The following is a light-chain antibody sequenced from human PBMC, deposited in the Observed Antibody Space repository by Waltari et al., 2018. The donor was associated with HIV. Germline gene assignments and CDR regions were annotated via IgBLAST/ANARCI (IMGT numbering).Light chain of an antibody. Sequence: SFELTQPPSVSVSPGQTASITCSGGTLGGNYASWYQQKPGQSPVLVIYQDSKRPSGIPERFSGSSSGNTVTLTIGETQALDEADYYCQAWDSFTGVFGGGTRLTVL. CDR1: TLGGNY. CDR3: QAWDSFTGV. J-gene: IGLJ3*02. CDR2: QDS. V-gene: IGLV3-1*01.